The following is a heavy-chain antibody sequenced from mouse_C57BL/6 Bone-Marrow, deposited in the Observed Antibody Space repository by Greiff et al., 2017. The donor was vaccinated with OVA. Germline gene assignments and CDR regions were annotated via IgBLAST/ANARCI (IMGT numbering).Heavy chain of an antibody. CDR1: GYTFTSYD. Sequence: QVQLKQSGPELVKPGASVKLSCKASGYTFTSYDINWVKQRPGQGLEWIGWIYPRDGSTKYNEKFKGKATLTVDTSSSTAYMELHSLTSEDSAVYFCARPLYYGSGFYAMDYWDQGTSVTVSS. V-gene: IGHV1-85*01. CDR2: IYPRDGST. D-gene: IGHD1-1*01. CDR3: ARPLYYGSGFYAMDY. J-gene: IGHJ4*01.